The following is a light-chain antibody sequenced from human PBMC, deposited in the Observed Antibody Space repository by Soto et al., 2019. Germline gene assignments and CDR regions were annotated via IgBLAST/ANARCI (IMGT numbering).Light chain of an antibody. Sequence: EIVLTQSPAILSVSPGERATLSCRASQSISRSLAWYQQKPGQAPRLVIYDASTRATVIPARFSGSGSGTEFTLTISSLQSEDFAVYYFQQYNDWPPITFGQGTRLEIK. J-gene: IGKJ5*01. V-gene: IGKV3-15*01. CDR1: QSISRS. CDR3: QQYNDWPPIT. CDR2: DAS.